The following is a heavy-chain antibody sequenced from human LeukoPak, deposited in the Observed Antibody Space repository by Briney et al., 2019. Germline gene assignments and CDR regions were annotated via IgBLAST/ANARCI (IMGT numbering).Heavy chain of an antibody. CDR1: GVSISSGDYY. CDR3: AREGGYYGSGSPNWFDP. Sequence: KPSQTLSLTCTVSGVSISSGDYYWSWIRQPPGKGLEWIGYIYYSGSTYYNPSLKSRVTISVDTSKNQFSLKLSSVTAADTAVYYCAREGGYYGSGSPNWFDPWGQGTLVTVSS. D-gene: IGHD3-10*01. CDR2: IYYSGST. J-gene: IGHJ5*02. V-gene: IGHV4-30-4*01.